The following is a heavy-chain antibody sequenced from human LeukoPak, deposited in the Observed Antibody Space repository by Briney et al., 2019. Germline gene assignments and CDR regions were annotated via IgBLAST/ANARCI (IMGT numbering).Heavy chain of an antibody. D-gene: IGHD3-22*01. Sequence: GASVKVSCTASGYTFTGYYMHWVRQAPGQGLEWMGWINPNSGGTNYAQKFQGRVTMTRDTSISTAYMELRRLRSDDTAVYYCARGGDYYDNSGYYDDAFDIWGQGTMVTVSS. CDR1: GYTFTGYY. J-gene: IGHJ3*02. V-gene: IGHV1-2*02. CDR3: ARGGDYYDNSGYYDDAFDI. CDR2: INPNSGGT.